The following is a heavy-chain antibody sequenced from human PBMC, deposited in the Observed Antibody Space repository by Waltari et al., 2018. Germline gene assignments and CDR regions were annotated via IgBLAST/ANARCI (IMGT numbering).Heavy chain of an antibody. V-gene: IGHV1-69*01. D-gene: IGHD3-22*01. J-gene: IGHJ4*02. CDR1: GGTYNTCD. CDR2: IIPIFGTA. CDR3: ANAYYYDSSGYSPVY. Sequence: VQLVQSGAAVNKPGGSVKVPCTADGGTYNTCDISWVRQATGKGLEWMGGIIPIFGTANHAQKFQGRVTITADESTSTAYMELSSLRSEDTAVYYCANAYYYDSSGYSPVYWGQGTLVTVSS.